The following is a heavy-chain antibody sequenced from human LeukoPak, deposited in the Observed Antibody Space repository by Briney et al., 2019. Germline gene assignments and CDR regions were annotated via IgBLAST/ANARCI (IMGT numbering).Heavy chain of an antibody. D-gene: IGHD3-22*01. CDR2: ISGSGGST. V-gene: IGHV3-23*01. Sequence: PGGSLRLSCAASGFTFSSYAMSWVRQAPGKGLEWVSAISGSGGSTYYADSVKGRFTISRDNSKNTLYLQMNSLRAEDTAVYYCAKDSVAMIVESDAFDIWGQGTMVTVSS. J-gene: IGHJ3*02. CDR3: AKDSVAMIVESDAFDI. CDR1: GFTFSSYA.